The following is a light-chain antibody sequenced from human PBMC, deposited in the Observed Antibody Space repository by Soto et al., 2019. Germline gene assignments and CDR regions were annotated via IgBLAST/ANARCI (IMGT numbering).Light chain of an antibody. J-gene: IGKJ5*01. Sequence: DIQMTQSPSTLSASVGDRVTIICRASQRIDRWLAWYQQKPGKAPKLLIFDASSLESGVPSRFSGSRSGTEFTLTIRSMQPDDFATYYCQQYNSYPITFGQGTRLEIK. CDR1: QRIDRW. V-gene: IGKV1-5*02. CDR2: DAS. CDR3: QQYNSYPIT.